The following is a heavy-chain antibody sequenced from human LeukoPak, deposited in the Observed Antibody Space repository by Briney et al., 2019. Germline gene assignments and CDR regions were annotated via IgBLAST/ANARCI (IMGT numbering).Heavy chain of an antibody. CDR3: ARAVAGTGSSDS. J-gene: IGHJ4*02. D-gene: IGHD6-19*01. Sequence: GGSLRLSCAASGFYFGTRYMHWVHQAPGKGLMWVSRINPEGTERKYADSVRGRFIISRDNGENTLYLQMNSLRVDDTAVYFCARAVAGTGSSDSWGQGTLVTVSS. V-gene: IGHV3-74*03. CDR2: INPEGTER. CDR1: GFYFGTRY.